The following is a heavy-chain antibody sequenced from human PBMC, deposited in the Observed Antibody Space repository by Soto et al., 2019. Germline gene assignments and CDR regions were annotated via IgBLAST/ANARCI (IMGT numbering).Heavy chain of an antibody. J-gene: IGHJ3*02. CDR2: IYYSGST. CDR3: ARRYGSFFDI. D-gene: IGHD3-10*01. Sequence: SETLSLTCTVSGGSISSYYLSWSRQPPGKGLEWIGYIYYSGSTNYNPSLKSRLTISVDTSKNQFSLKLSSVTAADTAVYYCARRYGSFFDIWGQGTMVTVSS. V-gene: IGHV4-59*08. CDR1: GGSISSYY.